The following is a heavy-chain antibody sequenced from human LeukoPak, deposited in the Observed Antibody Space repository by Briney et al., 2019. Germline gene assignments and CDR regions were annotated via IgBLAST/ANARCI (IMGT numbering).Heavy chain of an antibody. CDR2: IWYDGSNK. D-gene: IGHD6-13*01. J-gene: IGHJ4*02. CDR3: AKDITLSAAAGTIDY. CDR1: GFSFSTYG. V-gene: IGHV3-33*06. Sequence: PGRSLRLSCAVSGFSFSTYGMFWVRQAPGKGLDWVAVIWYDGSNKYYADSVKGRFTISRDNSKNTLYLQMNSLRAEDTAVYYCAKDITLSAAAGTIDYWGQGTLVTVSS.